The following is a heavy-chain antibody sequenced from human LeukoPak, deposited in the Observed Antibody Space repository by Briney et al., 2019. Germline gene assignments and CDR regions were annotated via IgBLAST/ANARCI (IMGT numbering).Heavy chain of an antibody. CDR3: AKDLAPAAY. D-gene: IGHD2-2*01. J-gene: IGHJ4*02. CDR1: GFTFSNYA. CDR2: LTGSGGST. V-gene: IGHV3-23*01. Sequence: PGGSLRLSCAASGFTFSNYAMSWVRQAPGKGLEWVSALTGSGGSTYYADSVKGRFTISRDNSKKTLFLQMNSLRAEDTAVYYCAKDLAPAAYWGQGTLVTVSS.